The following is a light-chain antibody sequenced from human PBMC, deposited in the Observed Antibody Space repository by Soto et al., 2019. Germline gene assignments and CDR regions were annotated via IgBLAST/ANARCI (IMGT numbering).Light chain of an antibody. Sequence: EIVLTQSPGTLSLSPGERATLSCRASQSVGSTYLAWYQHKPGQAPRLLIYGASSRATGIPDRFSGSGSGTDFTLTISRLEPEDFAVYYCQQYGSSPRITFGQGTRLEIK. J-gene: IGKJ5*01. CDR1: QSVGSTY. CDR2: GAS. CDR3: QQYGSSPRIT. V-gene: IGKV3-20*01.